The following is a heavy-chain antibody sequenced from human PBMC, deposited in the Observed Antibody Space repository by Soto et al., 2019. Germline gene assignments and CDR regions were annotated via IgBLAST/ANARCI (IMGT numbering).Heavy chain of an antibody. V-gene: IGHV4-59*01. CDR2: IYYSGST. Sequence: SETLSLTCTVSGGSISSYYWSWIRQPPGKGLEWIGYIYYSGSTNYNPSHKSRVTISVDTSKNQFSLKLTSVTAADTAVYYCARSGYNFAEYSQHWGQGTLVTVSS. CDR1: GGSISSYY. D-gene: IGHD6-25*01. CDR3: ARSGYNFAEYSQH. J-gene: IGHJ1*01.